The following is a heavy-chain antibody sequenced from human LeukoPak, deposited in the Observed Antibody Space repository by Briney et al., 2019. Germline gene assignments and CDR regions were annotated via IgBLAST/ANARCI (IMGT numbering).Heavy chain of an antibody. CDR1: GYTFTSYY. D-gene: IGHD4-23*01. CDR3: AREPNSGYYYYMDV. CDR2: INPNSGGT. J-gene: IGHJ6*03. Sequence: ASVKVSCKASGYTFTSYYMHWVRQAPGQGLEWMGRINPNSGGTNYAQKFQGRVTMTRDTSISTAYMELSRLRSDDTAVYYCAREPNSGYYYYMDVWGKGTTVTVSS. V-gene: IGHV1-2*06.